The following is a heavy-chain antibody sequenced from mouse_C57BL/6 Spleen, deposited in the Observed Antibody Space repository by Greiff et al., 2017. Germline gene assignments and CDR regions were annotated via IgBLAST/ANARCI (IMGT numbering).Heavy chain of an antibody. D-gene: IGHD2-1*01. CDR1: GYSITSGYY. CDR2: ISYDGSN. Sequence: EVKLQESGPGLVKPSQSLSLTCSVTGYSITSGYYWNWIRQFPGNKLEWMGYISYDGSNNYNPSLKNRISITRDTSKNQFFLKLNSVTTEDTATYYCANLYYGNYYAMDYWGQGTSVTVSS. CDR3: ANLYYGNYYAMDY. V-gene: IGHV3-6*01. J-gene: IGHJ4*01.